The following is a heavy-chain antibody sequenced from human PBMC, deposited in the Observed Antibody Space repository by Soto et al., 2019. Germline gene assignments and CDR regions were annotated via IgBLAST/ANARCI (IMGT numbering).Heavy chain of an antibody. D-gene: IGHD1-26*01. CDR1: GFSLSTSGMS. CDR3: EPIRGSYQRGFDS. Sequence: SGPTLVNPTQTLTLTCVFSGFSLSTSGMSVSWIRQPPGKALEWLALIDWSDDVYYNTSLKTRLSMSKDTSKNLVVLIMTNLDPSDNATYYSEPIRGSYQRGFDSWGRGTLVTVSS. J-gene: IGHJ4*02. V-gene: IGHV2-70*13. CDR2: IDWSDDV.